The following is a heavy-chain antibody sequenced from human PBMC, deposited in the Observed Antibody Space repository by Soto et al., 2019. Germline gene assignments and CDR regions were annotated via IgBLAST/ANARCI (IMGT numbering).Heavy chain of an antibody. CDR3: ARLMGVAARPGVIDY. CDR2: INHSGST. Sequence: QVQLQQWGAGLLKPSETLSLTCAVYGGSFSGYYWSWIRQPPWKGLEWIGEINHSGSTNYNPSLKSRVTISVDTSKNQFSPQLSSVTAADTAVYYCARLMGVAARPGVIDYWGQGTLLTLSS. D-gene: IGHD6-6*01. CDR1: GGSFSGYY. V-gene: IGHV4-34*01. J-gene: IGHJ4*02.